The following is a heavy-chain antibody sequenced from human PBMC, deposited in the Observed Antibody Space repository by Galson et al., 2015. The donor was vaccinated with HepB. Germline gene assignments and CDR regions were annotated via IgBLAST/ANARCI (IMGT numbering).Heavy chain of an antibody. Sequence: SLRLSCAASGFTFSSYAMSWVRQAPGKGLEWVSAISGSGGSTYYADSVKGRFTISRDNSKNTLYLQMNSLRAEDTAVYYCAKARGITMIVVVGFDYWGQGTLVTVSS. D-gene: IGHD3-22*01. J-gene: IGHJ4*02. CDR2: ISGSGGST. CDR1: GFTFSSYA. CDR3: AKARGITMIVVVGFDY. V-gene: IGHV3-23*01.